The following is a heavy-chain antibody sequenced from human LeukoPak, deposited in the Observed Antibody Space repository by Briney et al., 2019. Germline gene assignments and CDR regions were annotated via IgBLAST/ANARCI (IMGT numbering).Heavy chain of an antibody. CDR3: ARGVRLRFLIS. J-gene: IGHJ5*02. D-gene: IGHD3-3*01. V-gene: IGHV4-34*01. CDR1: GGSFSGYY. CDR2: INHSGST. Sequence: SETLSLTCAVYGGSFSGYYWSWIRQPPGKGLEWIGEINHSGSTNYSPSLKSRVTISVDTSKNQFSLKLSSVTAADTAVYYCARGVRLRFLISWGQGTLVTVSS.